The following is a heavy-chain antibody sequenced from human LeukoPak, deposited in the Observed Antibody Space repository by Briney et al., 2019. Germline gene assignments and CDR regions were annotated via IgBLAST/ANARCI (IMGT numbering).Heavy chain of an antibody. V-gene: IGHV1-69*04. CDR1: GGTFSSYA. D-gene: IGHD6-6*01. Sequence: SVKVSCKASGGTFSSYAISWVRQAPGQGLEWMGRIIPIFGIANYAQKFQGRVTITADKSTSTAYMELSSLRSEDTAVYYCARDSLDSSSSGLVNYWGQGTLVTVSS. CDR3: ARDSLDSSSSGLVNY. J-gene: IGHJ4*02. CDR2: IIPIFGIA.